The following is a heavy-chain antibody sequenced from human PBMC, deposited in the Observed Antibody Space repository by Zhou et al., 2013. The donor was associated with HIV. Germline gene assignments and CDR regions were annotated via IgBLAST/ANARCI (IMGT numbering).Heavy chain of an antibody. Sequence: QVQLVQSGAEVKKPGSSVKVSCKTSGATFSSYVVSWVRQAPGQGLEWMGGIIPVSATTKYAQKFQARVAITTDPSTSAAYLELSSLTSDDTAVYFCARVGAKGSGWLGAEYFQHWGQGTLVTVSS. CDR3: ARVGAKGSGWLGAEYFQH. CDR1: GATFSSYV. D-gene: IGHD6-19*01. CDR2: IIPVSATT. V-gene: IGHV1-69*05. J-gene: IGHJ1*01.